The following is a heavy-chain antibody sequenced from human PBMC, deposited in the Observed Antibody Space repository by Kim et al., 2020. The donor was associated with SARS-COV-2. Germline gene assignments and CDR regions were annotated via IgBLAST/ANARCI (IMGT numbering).Heavy chain of an antibody. Sequence: GGSLRLSCAGSGFIFGDYYMTWIRQAPGKGLEWVASIGITGGNTYYADSVKGRFTISRDNSRDTLFLHMNSLRAEDTAVYYCTKRTSGAWPFDYWGQGTLVTVSS. CDR3: TKRTSGAWPFDY. J-gene: IGHJ4*02. CDR2: IGITGGNT. V-gene: IGHV3-23*01. CDR1: GFIFGDYY. D-gene: IGHD2-2*01.